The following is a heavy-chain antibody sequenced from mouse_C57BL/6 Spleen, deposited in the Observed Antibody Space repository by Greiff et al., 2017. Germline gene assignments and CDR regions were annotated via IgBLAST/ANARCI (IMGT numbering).Heavy chain of an antibody. J-gene: IGHJ4*01. D-gene: IGHD2-2*01. CDR3: ARSGGYDGGAMDY. Sequence: VQLQQSGAELVKPGASVKISCKTSGYAFSSHWMHWVKQRPGKGLEWIGQVYPGDGDTNDNGKFKGKATLTADKSSSTAYMQLSSLTSEDSAVYFCARSGGYDGGAMDYWGQGTSVTVSS. V-gene: IGHV1-80*01. CDR1: GYAFSSHW. CDR2: VYPGDGDT.